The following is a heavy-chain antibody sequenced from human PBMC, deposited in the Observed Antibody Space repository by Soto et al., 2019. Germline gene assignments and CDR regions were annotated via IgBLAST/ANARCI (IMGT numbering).Heavy chain of an antibody. V-gene: IGHV1-69*13. CDR3: ARENSGYDYRGSNWFDP. D-gene: IGHD5-12*01. CDR1: GGTFSSYA. CDR2: IIPIFGTA. Sequence: ASVKVSCKASGGTFSSYAISWVRQAPGQGLEWMGGIIPIFGTANYAQKFQGRVTITADESTSTAYMELSSLRSEDTAVYYCARENSGYDYRGSNWFDPWGQGTLVTVSS. J-gene: IGHJ5*02.